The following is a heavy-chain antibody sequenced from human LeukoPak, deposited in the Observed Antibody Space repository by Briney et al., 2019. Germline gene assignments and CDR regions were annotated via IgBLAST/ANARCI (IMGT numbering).Heavy chain of an antibody. Sequence: SETLSLTCTVSGGSISSYYWSWIRQPPGKGLEWIGYIYYSGSTNYNPSLESRVTISVDTSKNQFSLKLSSVTAADTAVYYCARDWRIAAAGDYYYYGMDVWGKGTTVTVSS. CDR1: GGSISSYY. V-gene: IGHV4-59*01. J-gene: IGHJ6*04. D-gene: IGHD6-13*01. CDR2: IYYSGST. CDR3: ARDWRIAAAGDYYYYGMDV.